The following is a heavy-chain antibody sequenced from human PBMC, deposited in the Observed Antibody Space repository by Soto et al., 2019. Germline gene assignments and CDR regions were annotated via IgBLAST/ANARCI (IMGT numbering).Heavy chain of an antibody. CDR2: IKVDGSEK. J-gene: IGHJ1*01. D-gene: IGHD2-21*01. CDR1: GFTFKDYW. CDR3: ARDEICDGVKCTLGYFQE. V-gene: IGHV3-7*03. Sequence: DVQLVDSGGGLVRSGGSLRLSCAASGFTFKDYWMNWVRQAPGQGLEWVANIKVDGSEKNYVDSVKGRFTISRDNAKNSLYLQMNNLRAEDTAVYYCARDEICDGVKCTLGYFQEWGQGTLVTVSS.